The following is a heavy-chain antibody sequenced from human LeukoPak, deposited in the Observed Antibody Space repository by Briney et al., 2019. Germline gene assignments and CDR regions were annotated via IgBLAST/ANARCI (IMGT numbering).Heavy chain of an antibody. D-gene: IGHD2-2*01. V-gene: IGHV4-39*01. CDR2: MYYSGST. Sequence: PSETLSLTCTVSGYSISSSYYWGWIRQPPGKGLEWIGSMYYSGSTYYNPSLKSRVTISVDTSKNQFSLKLSSVTAADTAVYYCARQNIYCSRTSCYEVDWFDPWGQGTLVTVSS. CDR3: ARQNIYCSRTSCYEVDWFDP. J-gene: IGHJ5*02. CDR1: GYSISSSYY.